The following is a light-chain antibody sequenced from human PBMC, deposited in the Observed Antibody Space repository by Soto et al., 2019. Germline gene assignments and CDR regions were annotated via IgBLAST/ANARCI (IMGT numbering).Light chain of an antibody. V-gene: IGLV1-44*01. CDR1: SSNNGTSS. CDR3: AAWDDSLNGHV. CDR2: TTN. Sequence: QAVVTQPHSASGTPGQRVTISCSGNSSNNGTSSVHWFQQLPGTAPKLLISTTNQRPSGVPERFSGSKSGTSASLAISGLQSEDEADYYCAAWDDSLNGHVFGTGTKLTVL. J-gene: IGLJ1*01.